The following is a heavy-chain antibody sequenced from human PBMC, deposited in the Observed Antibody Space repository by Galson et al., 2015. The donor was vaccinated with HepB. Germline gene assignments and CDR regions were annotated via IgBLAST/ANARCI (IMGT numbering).Heavy chain of an antibody. J-gene: IGHJ3*02. V-gene: IGHV3-74*01. CDR3: ARGLITFGGVIVLHASDI. Sequence: SLRLSCAASGFTFSSYWMHWVRQVPGKGLVWVSRTKSDGSTTSYADSVKGRFTISRDNAKNTLYLQMNSLRVEDTAVYYCARGLITFGGVIVLHASDIWGQGTMVTVSS. CDR2: TKSDGSTT. CDR1: GFTFSSYW. D-gene: IGHD3-16*02.